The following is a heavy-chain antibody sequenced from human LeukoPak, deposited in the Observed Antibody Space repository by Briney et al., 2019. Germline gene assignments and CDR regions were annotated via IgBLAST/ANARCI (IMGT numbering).Heavy chain of an antibody. V-gene: IGHV3-21*04. J-gene: IGHJ5*02. CDR3: AKELLAGHWFDP. D-gene: IGHD2-15*01. Sequence: GGSLRLSCAASGFIFRSYYMNWVRQAPGKGLEWVSSISSSSSYIYYADSVKGRFTISRDNSKNTLYLQMNSLRAEDTAVYYCAKELLAGHWFDPWGQGTLVTVSS. CDR2: ISSSSSYI. CDR1: GFIFRSYY.